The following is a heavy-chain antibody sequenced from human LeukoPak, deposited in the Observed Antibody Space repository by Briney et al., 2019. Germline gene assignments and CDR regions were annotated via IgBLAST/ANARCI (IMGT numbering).Heavy chain of an antibody. V-gene: IGHV4-59*08. CDR2: IYYSGST. CDR3: ARYHISTIFGVVRKLGAFDI. Sequence: SETLSLTCTVSGGSTSSYYWSWIRQPPGKGLEWIGYIYYSGSTNYNPSLKSRVTISVDTSKNQFSLKLSSVTAADTAVYYCARYHISTIFGVVRKLGAFDIWGQGTMVTVSS. CDR1: GGSTSSYY. J-gene: IGHJ3*02. D-gene: IGHD3-3*01.